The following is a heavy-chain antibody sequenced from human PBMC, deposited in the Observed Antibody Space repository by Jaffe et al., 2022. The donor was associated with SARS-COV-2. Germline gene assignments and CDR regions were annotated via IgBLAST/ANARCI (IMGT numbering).Heavy chain of an antibody. CDR3: AREGLGGTTVTTTFDY. D-gene: IGHD4-17*01. CDR2: IKQDGSEK. CDR1: GFTFSSYW. J-gene: IGHJ4*02. Sequence: EVQLVESGGGLVQPGGSLRLSCAASGFTFSSYWMSWVRQAPGKGLEWVANIKQDGSEKYYVDSVKGRFTISRDNAKNSLYLQMNSLRAEDTAVYYCAREGLGGTTVTTTFDYWGQGTLVTVSS. V-gene: IGHV3-7*01.